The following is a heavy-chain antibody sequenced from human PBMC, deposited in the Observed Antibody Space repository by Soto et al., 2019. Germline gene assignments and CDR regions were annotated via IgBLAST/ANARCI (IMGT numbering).Heavy chain of an antibody. CDR3: ARDGYNLPGAFDI. J-gene: IGHJ3*02. CDR1: GFTFSSYG. CDR2: IWYDGSNK. D-gene: IGHD5-12*01. Sequence: LRLSCAASGFTFSSYGMHWVRQAPGKGLEWVAVIWYDGSNKYYADSVKGRFTISRDNSKNTLYLQMNSLRAEDTAVYYCARDGYNLPGAFDIWGQGTMVTV. V-gene: IGHV3-33*01.